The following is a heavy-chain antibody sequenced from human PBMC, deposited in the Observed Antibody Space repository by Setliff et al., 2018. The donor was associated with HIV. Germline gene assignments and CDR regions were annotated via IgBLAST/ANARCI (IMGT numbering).Heavy chain of an antibody. CDR1: GGSFSGYY. V-gene: IGHV4-34*01. CDR3: ARVRLELRQYWFDS. Sequence: ETLSLTCTVYGGSFSGYYWTWIRQPPGKGLEFIGEMNHRGVIKYLSSLKSRVTMAVDTSKKQFSLKLNSVTAADTAVYYCARVRLELRQYWFDSWGQGSPVTVSS. CDR2: MNHRGVI. D-gene: IGHD1-7*01. J-gene: IGHJ5*01.